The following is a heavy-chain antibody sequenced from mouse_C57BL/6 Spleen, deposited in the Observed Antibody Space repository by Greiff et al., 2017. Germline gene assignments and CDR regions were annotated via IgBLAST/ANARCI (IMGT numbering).Heavy chain of an antibody. CDR3: ARDDGYYVYFDV. CDR1: GYSFTGYY. Sequence: EVKLVESGPELVKPGASVKISCKASGYSFTGYYMNWVKQSPEKSLEWIGEINPSTGGTTYNQKFKAKATLTVDKSSSTAYMQLKSLTSEDSAVYYCARDDGYYVYFDVWGTGTTVTVSS. V-gene: IGHV1-42*01. J-gene: IGHJ1*03. D-gene: IGHD2-3*01. CDR2: INPSTGGT.